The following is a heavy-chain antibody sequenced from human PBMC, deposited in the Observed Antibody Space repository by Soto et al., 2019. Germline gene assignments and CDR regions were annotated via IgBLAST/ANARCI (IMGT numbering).Heavy chain of an antibody. V-gene: IGHV4-34*01. J-gene: IGHJ6*02. CDR3: ARGARYYDSSGYYYYYYGMDV. CDR1: GGSFSGYY. Sequence: SETLSLTCAVYGGSFSGYYWSWIRQPPGKGLEWIGEINHSGSTNYNPSLKSRVTISVDTSKNQFSLKLSSVTAADTAVYYCARGARYYDSSGYYYYYYGMDVWGQGTTVTVSS. CDR2: INHSGST. D-gene: IGHD3-22*01.